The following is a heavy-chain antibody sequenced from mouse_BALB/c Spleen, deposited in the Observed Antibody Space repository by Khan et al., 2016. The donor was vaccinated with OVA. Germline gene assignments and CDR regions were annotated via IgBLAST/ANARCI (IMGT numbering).Heavy chain of an antibody. CDR1: GFTFSNYG. J-gene: IGHJ3*01. D-gene: IGHD2-13*01. CDR3: ARDYWFVY. V-gene: IGHV5-6-5*01. Sequence: EVHLVESGGGLVKPGGSLKVSCTASGFTFSNYGMSWVRQTPEKRLEWVASISSGGNTYYPDNAKGRFTISRENARNILYLKMSSLRSEDTAMYYCARDYWFVYWGQGTLVTVSA. CDR2: ISSGGNT.